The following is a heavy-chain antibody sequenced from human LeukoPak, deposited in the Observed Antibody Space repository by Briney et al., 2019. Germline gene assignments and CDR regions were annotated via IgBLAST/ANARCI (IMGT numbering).Heavy chain of an antibody. Sequence: RPGGSLRLSCAASGFTFSHFGFIWVRQAPGRGLEWVASMTTFDARIYYADSVRGRFTISRDTAENSLFLHMNSLTAEDTAVYYCARAPSSDRFQYFDFWGQGALVTVSS. CDR2: MTTFDARI. D-gene: IGHD6-19*01. V-gene: IGHV3-21*01. CDR1: GFTFSHFG. CDR3: ARAPSSDRFQYFDF. J-gene: IGHJ4*02.